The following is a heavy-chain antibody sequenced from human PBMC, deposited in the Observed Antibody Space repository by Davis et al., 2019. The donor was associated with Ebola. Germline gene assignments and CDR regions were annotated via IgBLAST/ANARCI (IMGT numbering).Heavy chain of an antibody. V-gene: IGHV4-34*01. CDR2: INHSGST. D-gene: IGHD2-15*01. CDR1: GGSFSGYY. CDR3: ARGLHCSGVSCYSGYYYFDY. Sequence: PSETLSLTCAVYGGSFSGYYWSWIRQPPEKGLEWIGEINHSGSTNYNPSLKSRVTISVDTSKNQFSLKLSSVTAADTAVYYCARGLHCSGVSCYSGYYYFDYWGQGTLVTVSS. J-gene: IGHJ4*02.